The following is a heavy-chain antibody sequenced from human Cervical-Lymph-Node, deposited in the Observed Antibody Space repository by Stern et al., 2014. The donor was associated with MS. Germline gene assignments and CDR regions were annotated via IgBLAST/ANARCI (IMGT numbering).Heavy chain of an antibody. D-gene: IGHD1-1*01. CDR3: ARDNDDNGMDV. V-gene: IGHV1-69*01. J-gene: IGHJ6*02. CDR2: IIPILGTI. Sequence: VQLVESGAEVKKPGSSVRVSCTASGDTFINFAFSWVRQAPGQGLEWMGVIIPILGTINYAQKIQGRVTITADSSANTVYMEVNSLRSDDTAVYYCARDNDDNGMDVWGQGTTVTVSS. CDR1: GDTFINFA.